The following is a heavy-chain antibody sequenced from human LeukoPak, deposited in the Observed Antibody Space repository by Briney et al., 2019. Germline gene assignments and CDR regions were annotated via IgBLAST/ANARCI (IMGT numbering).Heavy chain of an antibody. CDR3: ARNPVTTKYFDY. D-gene: IGHD4-17*01. V-gene: IGHV1-46*01. CDR1: GGTFSSYA. CDR2: INPSGGST. J-gene: IGHJ4*02. Sequence: ASVKVSCKASGGTFSSYAISWVRQAPGQGLEWMGIINPSGGSTRYAQKFQGRVTMTRGTSTSTVYMELSSLRSEDTAVYYCARNPVTTKYFDYWGQGTLVTVSS.